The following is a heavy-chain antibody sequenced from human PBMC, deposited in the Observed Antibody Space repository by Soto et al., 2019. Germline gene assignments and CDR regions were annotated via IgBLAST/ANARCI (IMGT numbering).Heavy chain of an antibody. Sequence: GDSMKVSWKAPGGTITSYAISWVRQAPVQVLEWMGGIIPIFGTTNYAQKFQGRVTITADKSTDTVYMELSSLRSEDTAVYYCARRMDILTGPRGGIWFDPWGQGNQVTVSS. V-gene: IGHV1-69*06. CDR3: ARRMDILTGPRGGIWFDP. CDR2: IIPIFGTT. D-gene: IGHD3-9*01. CDR1: GGTITSYA. J-gene: IGHJ5*02.